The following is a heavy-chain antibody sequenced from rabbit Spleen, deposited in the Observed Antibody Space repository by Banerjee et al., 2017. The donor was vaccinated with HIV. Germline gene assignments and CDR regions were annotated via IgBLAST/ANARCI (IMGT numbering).Heavy chain of an antibody. CDR3: AGDLPGVIGWNFDL. J-gene: IGHJ4*01. CDR2: INTATGKV. Sequence: QEQLVESGGGLVQPERSLTLTCKASGFAFSNIDVMCWFRQAPGTGLEWIGCINTATGKVVFATWAKGRFTITRSTSLNTVTLQVNSLTAADTATYFCAGDLPGVIGWNFDLWGQGTLVTVS. CDR1: GFAFSNIDV. D-gene: IGHD1-1*01. V-gene: IGHV1S47*01.